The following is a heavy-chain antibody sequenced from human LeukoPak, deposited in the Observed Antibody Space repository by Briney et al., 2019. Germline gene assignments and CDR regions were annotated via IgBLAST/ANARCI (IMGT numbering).Heavy chain of an antibody. Sequence: KPSETLSLTCTISDDSARSDNYYGGWVRQPPGKGLEWIGNIYYSGSTYYNPSLKSRVTMSVDTSKNQFFLKLNSVTAADTAVYYCARGRPYSGGYHLDYWGQGTLVTVSA. V-gene: IGHV4-39*01. CDR2: IYYSGST. CDR3: ARGRPYSGGYHLDY. D-gene: IGHD1-26*01. J-gene: IGHJ4*02. CDR1: DDSARSDNYY.